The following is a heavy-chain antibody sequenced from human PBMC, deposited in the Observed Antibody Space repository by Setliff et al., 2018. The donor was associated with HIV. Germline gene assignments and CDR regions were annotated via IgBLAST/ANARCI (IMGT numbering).Heavy chain of an antibody. J-gene: IGHJ4*02. CDR3: ARVVESYPAYYFDY. V-gene: IGHV1-8*01. D-gene: IGHD3-16*02. CDR2: MNPNSGNT. Sequence: ASVKVSCKASGYTFTSYDINWVRQATGQGLEWMGWMNPNSGNTGYAQKFQGRVTMTRNTSISTAYMELSSLRSEDTAVYYCARVVESYPAYYFDYWGQGTLVTVSS. CDR1: GYTFTSYD.